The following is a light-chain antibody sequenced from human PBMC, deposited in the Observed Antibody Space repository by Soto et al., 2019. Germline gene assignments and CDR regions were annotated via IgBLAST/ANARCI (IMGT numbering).Light chain of an antibody. CDR1: SSGVGSYNL. J-gene: IGLJ1*01. CDR3: CSYAGSSSYV. V-gene: IGLV2-23*01. CDR2: EGS. Sequence: QSALTQPASVSGSPGQSITISCTGTSSGVGSYNLVSWYQQHPGKAPKLMIYEGSKRPSGVSNRFSGSKSGNTASLTISGLQAEDEADYYCCSYAGSSSYVFGTGTKVTVL.